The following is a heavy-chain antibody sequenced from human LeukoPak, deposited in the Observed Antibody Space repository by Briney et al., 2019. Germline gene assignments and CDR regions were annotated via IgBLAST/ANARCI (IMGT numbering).Heavy chain of an antibody. CDR1: GFTFSSYW. V-gene: IGHV3-74*01. J-gene: IGHJ4*02. CDR3: ARGGGQDLDY. CDR2: INSDGSST. Sequence: GGSLRLSCAASGFTFSSYWMHWVRQAPGKGLVWVSRINSDGSSTRYADSGKGRFTISRDNAKNTLHLQMNSLRVEDTAVYYCARGGGQDLDYWGQGTLVTVSS. D-gene: IGHD2-15*01.